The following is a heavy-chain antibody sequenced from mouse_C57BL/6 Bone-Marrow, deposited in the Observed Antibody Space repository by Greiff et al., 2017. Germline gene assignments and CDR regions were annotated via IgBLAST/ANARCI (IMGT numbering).Heavy chain of an antibody. CDR3: ARTDLVVAFGG. J-gene: IGHJ3*01. D-gene: IGHD3-1*01. CDR1: GYAFSSSW. Sequence: VQLQESGAELVKPGASVKLSCKASGYAFSSSWMNWVKQRPGQGLEWIGRIHPGDGDTNYNGKFKGKATLTADKSSNTAYLQLSSLTSEDSAVYCWARTDLVVAFGGWGQGAPVT. CDR2: IHPGDGDT. V-gene: IGHV1-82*01.